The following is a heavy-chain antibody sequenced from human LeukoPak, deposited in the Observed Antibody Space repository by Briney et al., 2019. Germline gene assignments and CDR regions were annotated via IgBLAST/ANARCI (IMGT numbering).Heavy chain of an antibody. D-gene: IGHD3-22*01. Sequence: ASVKVSCKAPGYTFTGYYMHWVRQAPGQGLEWMGWINPNSGGTNYAQKFQGRVTMTRDTSISTAYMELSRLRSDDTAVYYCARGGRSGYYVADFDPWGQGTLVTVSS. CDR2: INPNSGGT. J-gene: IGHJ5*02. CDR3: ARGGRSGYYVADFDP. CDR1: GYTFTGYY. V-gene: IGHV1-2*02.